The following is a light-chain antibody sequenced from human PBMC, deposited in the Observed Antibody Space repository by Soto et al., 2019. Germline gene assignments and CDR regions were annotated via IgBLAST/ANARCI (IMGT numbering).Light chain of an antibody. CDR3: QQNDSSPSWT. J-gene: IGKJ1*01. CDR2: GTA. V-gene: IGKV3-20*01. Sequence: EIVLSHSTGTLSLSPGEGATLSCRASQSVSSQYLSWYQQKPGQAPRLLIYGTASRATGISDRFRGSGSGTDFTLTISILEPEDFAVYDCQQNDSSPSWTFGQGTKVDIK. CDR1: QSVSSQY.